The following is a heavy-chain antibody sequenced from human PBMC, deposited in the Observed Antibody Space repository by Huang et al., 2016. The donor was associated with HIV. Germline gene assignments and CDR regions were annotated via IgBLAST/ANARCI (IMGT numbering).Heavy chain of an antibody. J-gene: IGHJ4*02. CDR1: GYSFTHYW. Sequence: EVQLVQSEAEVKKPGESLKISCRGFGYSFTHYWIGWVRQRPGEGLEWMGVTYPADSDTRYSPSFQGQVTFSADKSTRTAYLQWSSLQASDTAIYYCARSEVLVTAVPFDHWGQGTLVTVSS. D-gene: IGHD2-21*02. V-gene: IGHV5-51*03. CDR2: TYPADSDT. CDR3: ARSEVLVTAVPFDH.